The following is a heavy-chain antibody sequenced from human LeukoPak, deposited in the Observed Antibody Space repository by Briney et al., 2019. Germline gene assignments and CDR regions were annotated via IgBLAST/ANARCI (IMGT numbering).Heavy chain of an antibody. D-gene: IGHD5-18*01. CDR3: ARIRGYSYGIDY. CDR2: ISGSSSYT. V-gene: IGHV3-11*03. CDR1: GFTFSDYY. Sequence: GGSLRLSCAASGFTFSDYYMSWIRRAPGKGLESVSYISGSSSYTNYADSVKGRFTISRDNAKNSLYLQMNSLRAEDTAVYHCARIRGYSYGIDYWGQGTLVTVSS. J-gene: IGHJ4*02.